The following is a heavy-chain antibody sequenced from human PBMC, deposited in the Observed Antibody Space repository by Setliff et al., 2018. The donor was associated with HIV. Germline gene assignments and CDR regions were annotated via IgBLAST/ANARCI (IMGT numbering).Heavy chain of an antibody. V-gene: IGHV3-33*01. CDR2: IWYDGRNK. Sequence: GGSLRLSCAASGFTFHSYRMHWVRQAPGKGLEWVAVIWYDGRNKYYADSVKGRFTISRDNSKNTLYLQINSLRAEDTAVYYCARDRDTTIWYFDLWGRGTLVTVSS. D-gene: IGHD5-12*01. J-gene: IGHJ2*01. CDR3: ARDRDTTIWYFDL. CDR1: GFTFHSYR.